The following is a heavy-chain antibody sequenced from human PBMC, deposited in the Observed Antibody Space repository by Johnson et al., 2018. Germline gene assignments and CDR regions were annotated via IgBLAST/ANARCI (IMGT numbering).Heavy chain of an antibody. CDR2: INPSGGST. CDR1: GYTFTSKY. CDR3: AIDVWTRRYFQH. D-gene: IGHD2-21*01. J-gene: IGHJ1*01. V-gene: IGHV1-46*01. Sequence: QVQLQESGAEVKTPGASVKVSCKASGYTFTSKYMHWVRQAPGQGLEWMGIINPSGGSTSYAQKFQGRVTITRDTSTSTVYLELSSLGSEDTAVYYCAIDVWTRRYFQHWGQGTLVTVSS.